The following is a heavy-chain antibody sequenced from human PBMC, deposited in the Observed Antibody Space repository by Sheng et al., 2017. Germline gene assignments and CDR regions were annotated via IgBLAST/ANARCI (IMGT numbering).Heavy chain of an antibody. V-gene: IGHV3-30*04. D-gene: IGHD3-9*01. CDR2: ISYDGSNK. CDR1: GFTFSSYA. J-gene: IGHJ5*02. Sequence: QVQLVESGGGVVQPGRSLRLSCAASGFTFSSYAMHWVRQAPGKGLEWVAVISYDGSNKYYADSVKGRFTISRDNSKNTLYLQMNSLRAEDTAVYYCARGNFYDILRGWFDPWGQGTLVTVSS. CDR3: ARGNFYDILRGWFDP.